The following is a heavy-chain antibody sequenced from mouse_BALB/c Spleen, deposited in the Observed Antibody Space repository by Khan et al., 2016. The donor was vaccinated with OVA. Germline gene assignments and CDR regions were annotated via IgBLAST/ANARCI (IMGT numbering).Heavy chain of an antibody. CDR2: IYPGSGST. CDR3: TRWSYWFAY. V-gene: IGHV1S22*01. Sequence: LQQPGSELVRPGASVKLSCKASGYTFTSYWMHWVKQGPGQGLEWIGDIYPGSGSTNYDEKFKSKATLTVDTSSSTAYMQLSSLTSEDSAVYYCTRWSYWFAYWGQGTLVTVSA. CDR1: GYTFTSYW. D-gene: IGHD2-12*01. J-gene: IGHJ3*01.